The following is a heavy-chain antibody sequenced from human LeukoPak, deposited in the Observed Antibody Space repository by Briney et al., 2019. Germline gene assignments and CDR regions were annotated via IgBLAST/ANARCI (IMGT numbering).Heavy chain of an antibody. V-gene: IGHV4-59*11. CDR2: IYYSGST. J-gene: IGHJ4*02. CDR3: AKVKVYYDSGGYRYYFDY. D-gene: IGHD3-22*01. CDR1: GVSFSSHY. Sequence: SESLSLTCTVSGVSFSSHYWSWVRQPPGKGLEWIGYIYYSGSTNYNPSLKSRFTISVDTSKNQLSLQLSSVTAADTAVYYCAKVKVYYDSGGYRYYFDYWGQGILVTVSS.